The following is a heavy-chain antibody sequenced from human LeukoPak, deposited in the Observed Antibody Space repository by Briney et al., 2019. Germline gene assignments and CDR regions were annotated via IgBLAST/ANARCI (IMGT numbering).Heavy chain of an antibody. CDR1: GFTFSSYA. V-gene: IGHV3-23*01. D-gene: IGHD3-22*01. J-gene: IGHJ4*02. CDR2: TSGGGDGT. CDR3: AKLRDFFDSSGQFDY. Sequence: TGGSLRLSCAASGFTFSSYAMSWVRQAPGKGLEWVSATSGGGDGTFYADSVKGRFTISRDNSKNTLYLQMNSLRAEDTAIYYCAKLRDFFDSSGQFDYWGQGTLVTVSS.